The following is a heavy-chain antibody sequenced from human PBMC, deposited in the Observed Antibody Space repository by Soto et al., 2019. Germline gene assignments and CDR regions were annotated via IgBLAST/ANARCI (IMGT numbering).Heavy chain of an antibody. Sequence: PSETLSITCAVYGGSFSGHSWTWIRQSPGKGLEWIGDINHSGRVNYSPSLKSRVTISLDTSKNQFSLTLSAVTAADTAMYYCSTRAYDTNGYYRFDPWGQGTLVNVSS. V-gene: IGHV4-34*01. CDR2: INHSGRV. CDR1: GGSFSGHS. D-gene: IGHD3-22*01. J-gene: IGHJ5*01. CDR3: STRAYDTNGYYRFDP.